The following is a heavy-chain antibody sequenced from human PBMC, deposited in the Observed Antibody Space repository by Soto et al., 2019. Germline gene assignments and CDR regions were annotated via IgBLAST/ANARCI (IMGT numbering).Heavy chain of an antibody. Sequence: QVQLVQSGAEVKKPGASVKVSCKASGYTFTSYGISWVRQAPGQGLEWMGWISAYNGNTNYAQKLQGRVTMTTDTSPSRAYMELGSLRSDDTAVYYCARDLNRYSSRWYVCCYWGQGTLVTVSS. J-gene: IGHJ4*02. CDR2: ISAYNGNT. D-gene: IGHD6-13*01. CDR3: ARDLNRYSSRWYVCCY. V-gene: IGHV1-18*01. CDR1: GYTFTSYG.